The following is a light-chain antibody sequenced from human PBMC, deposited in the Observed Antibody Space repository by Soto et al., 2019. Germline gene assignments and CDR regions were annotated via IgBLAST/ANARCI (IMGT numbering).Light chain of an antibody. V-gene: IGKV4-1*01. Sequence: DIVMTQSPDSLAVSLGERATINCKSSQSVLYSSNNKNYLAWYQQKPGQPPKLLIYWASTRESGVPARFSGSGSGTDVTLTISSLQAEDVAVYYCQQYYSTPPTFGQGTKVEIK. CDR1: QSVLYSSNNKNY. J-gene: IGKJ1*01. CDR3: QQYYSTPPT. CDR2: WAS.